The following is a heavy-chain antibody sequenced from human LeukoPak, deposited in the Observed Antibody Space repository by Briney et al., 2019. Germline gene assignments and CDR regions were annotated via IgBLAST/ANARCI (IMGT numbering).Heavy chain of an antibody. CDR3: ARDFREAAAGIDGWFDP. V-gene: IGHV1-18*01. Sequence: ATVKVSCKASGYTFTSYGISWVRQAPGQGLERMGWISAYNGNTNYAQKLQDRVTMTRDTSTSTAYMELRSLRSDDTAVYYCARDFREAAAGIDGWFDPWGQGTLVTVSS. CDR2: ISAYNGNT. D-gene: IGHD6-13*01. J-gene: IGHJ5*02. CDR1: GYTFTSYG.